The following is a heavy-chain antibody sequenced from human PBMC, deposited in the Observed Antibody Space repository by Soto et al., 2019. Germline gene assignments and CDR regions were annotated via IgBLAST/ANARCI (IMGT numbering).Heavy chain of an antibody. J-gene: IGHJ6*02. Sequence: GESLTSSCEGSGYSFTRYGIIWVRQMPGKGLECPGRIDPSDSYTNYSPSFQGHVTISADKSISTAYLQWSSLKASDTAMYYCARRGAVAGTDGYYYYHYGMDVWGQGTTVTVSS. V-gene: IGHV5-10-1*01. D-gene: IGHD6-19*01. CDR1: GYSFTRYG. CDR3: ARRGAVAGTDGYYYYHYGMDV. CDR2: IDPSDSYT.